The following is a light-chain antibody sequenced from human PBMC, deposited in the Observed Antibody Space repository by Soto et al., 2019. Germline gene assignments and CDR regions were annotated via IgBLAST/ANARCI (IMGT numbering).Light chain of an antibody. Sequence: QPVVTQPPSVSGAPGQRVTISCTGSSSNIGAGYDVHWYQQLPGTAPKLLIYGNSNRPSGVPDRFSGSKSGTSASLAITGLQAEDEADYYCQSYDSSLSVVFGGVTKVTVL. CDR3: QSYDSSLSVV. V-gene: IGLV1-40*01. CDR2: GNS. CDR1: SSNIGAGYD. J-gene: IGLJ2*01.